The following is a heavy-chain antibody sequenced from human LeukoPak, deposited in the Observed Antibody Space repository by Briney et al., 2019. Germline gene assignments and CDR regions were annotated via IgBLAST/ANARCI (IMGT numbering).Heavy chain of an antibody. D-gene: IGHD1-26*01. V-gene: IGHV3-74*01. CDR2: INTDGSST. J-gene: IGHJ4*02. CDR1: GFTLSNNW. Sequence: GGSLRLSCAASGFTLSNNWMVWVRQAPGKGLVWVSRINTDGSSTTYADSVQGRFTISRDNAKNTLYLQMKSLRAEDTAVYYCAVQWGRWGQGTLVTVSS. CDR3: AVQWGR.